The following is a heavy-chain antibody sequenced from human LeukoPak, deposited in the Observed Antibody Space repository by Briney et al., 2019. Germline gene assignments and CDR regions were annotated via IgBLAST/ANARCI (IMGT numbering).Heavy chain of an antibody. CDR1: GGSISSGDYY. CDR2: IYYSGST. Sequence: SETLSLTCTVSGGSISSGDYYWSWIRQPPGKGLEWYGYIYYSGSTYYNPSLKSRVTISVDTSKNQFSLKLSSVTDADSAVYYCATRLYGYCSSTSCLNWIDAWVQGTLVTVSS. D-gene: IGHD2-2*03. CDR3: ATRLYGYCSSTSCLNWIDA. J-gene: IGHJ5*02. V-gene: IGHV4-30-4*08.